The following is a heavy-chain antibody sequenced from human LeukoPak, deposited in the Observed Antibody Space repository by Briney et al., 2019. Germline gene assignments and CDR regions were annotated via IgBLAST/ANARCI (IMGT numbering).Heavy chain of an antibody. CDR3: AKGQQWELPTYFDD. D-gene: IGHD1-26*01. J-gene: IGHJ4*02. Sequence: GRAPRLSRGASGFTFDDYAMQGGPPARGRGLGGGSGTSWNSGKRKYADVLKGRFTISRDRDKNPRYLQMSSLRAEDMALYYCAKGQQWELPTYFDDWGQGTLGTVS. CDR1: GFTFDDYA. V-gene: IGHV3-9*03. CDR2: TSWNSGKR.